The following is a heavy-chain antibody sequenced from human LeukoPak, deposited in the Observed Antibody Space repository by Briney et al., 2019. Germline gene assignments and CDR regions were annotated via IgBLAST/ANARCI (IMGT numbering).Heavy chain of an antibody. CDR1: GYTFTSYG. CDR2: ISAYNGNT. V-gene: IGHV1-18*01. D-gene: IGHD5-12*01. Sequence: GASVKVSFKASGYTFTSYGISWVRQAPGQGLEWMGWISAYNGNTNYAQKLQGRVTMTTDTSTSTAYMELRSLRSDDTAVYYCARDLQSVDLVATIREQGDYWGQGTLVTVSS. J-gene: IGHJ4*02. CDR3: ARDLQSVDLVATIREQGDY.